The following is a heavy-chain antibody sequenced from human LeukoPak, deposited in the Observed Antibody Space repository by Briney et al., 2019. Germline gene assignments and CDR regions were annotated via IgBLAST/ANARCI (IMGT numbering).Heavy chain of an antibody. D-gene: IGHD3-22*01. CDR2: MNPNSGNI. CDR3: ARAPRITMIVVVHGRPYYFDY. V-gene: IGHV1-8*01. J-gene: IGHJ4*02. CDR1: GYTFTIYD. Sequence: ASVTVSFTASGYTFTIYDINWVRQAPGQGLEWMGWMNPNSGNIGYAQKFQGRVTMTRNTSISTAYMELSSLRSEDTAVYYCARAPRITMIVVVHGRPYYFDYWGQGTLVTVSS.